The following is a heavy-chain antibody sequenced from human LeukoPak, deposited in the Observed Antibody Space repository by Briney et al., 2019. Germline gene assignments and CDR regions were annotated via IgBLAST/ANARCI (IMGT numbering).Heavy chain of an antibody. CDR2: INPSGGGT. CDR3: ARDTGFPFFDY. V-gene: IGHV1-46*01. J-gene: IGHJ4*02. Sequence: ASVKVSCKASGYTFTSYYIHWVRQAPGQGLEWMGVINPSGGGTNCAQKFQGSVTMTRDPSTSTAYMELSSLTSDDTAVYYCARDTGFPFFDYWGQGSLVTVSS. CDR1: GYTFTSYY.